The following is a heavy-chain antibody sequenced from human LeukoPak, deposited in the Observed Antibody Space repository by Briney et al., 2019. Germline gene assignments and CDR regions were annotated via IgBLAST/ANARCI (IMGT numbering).Heavy chain of an antibody. Sequence: GGSLRLSCAASGFTFSSYWMHWVRQAPGKGPVWVSYIKGDGTSISYADSVKGRFTISRDNAKNTLYLQMNSLRAEDTAVYYCARTGDFDYWGQGTLVTVSS. CDR2: IKGDGTSI. CDR1: GFTFSSYW. CDR3: ARTGDFDY. V-gene: IGHV3-74*01. J-gene: IGHJ4*02.